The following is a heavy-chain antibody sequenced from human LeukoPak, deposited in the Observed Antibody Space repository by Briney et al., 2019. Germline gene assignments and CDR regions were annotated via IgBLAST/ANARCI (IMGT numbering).Heavy chain of an antibody. CDR3: AKDNYGDYGLDY. D-gene: IGHD4-17*01. CDR1: GFTFSSYA. V-gene: IGHV3-23*01. Sequence: GRSLRLSCAASGFTFSSYAMSWVRQAPGKGLEWVSAISGSGGSTYYADSVKGRFTISRDNSKNTLYLQMNSLRAEDTAVYYCAKDNYGDYGLDYWGQGTLVTVSS. CDR2: ISGSGGST. J-gene: IGHJ4*02.